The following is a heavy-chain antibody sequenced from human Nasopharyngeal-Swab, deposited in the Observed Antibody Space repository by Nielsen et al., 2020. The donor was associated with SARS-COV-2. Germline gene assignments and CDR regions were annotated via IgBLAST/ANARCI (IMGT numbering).Heavy chain of an antibody. CDR3: ARDAPAHYGAFY. Sequence: LSLTCAASGFTFSSFGMHWVRQAPGKGLEWVAFIAHDARNEYYGDSVKGRFSVSRDSSKNTLYLQMDSLRGEDTAVYYCARDAPAHYGAFYWGRGTLVTVSS. D-gene: IGHD4-17*01. CDR1: GFTFSSFG. V-gene: IGHV3-30*03. CDR2: IAHDARNE. J-gene: IGHJ4*02.